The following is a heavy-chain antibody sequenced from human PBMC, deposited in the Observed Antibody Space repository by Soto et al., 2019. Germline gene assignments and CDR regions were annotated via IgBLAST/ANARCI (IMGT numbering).Heavy chain of an antibody. D-gene: IGHD3-10*01. CDR2: IYYSGST. CDR1: GGSISSGDYY. J-gene: IGHJ6*02. Sequence: PSETLSLTCTVSGGSISSGDYYWSWIRQPPGKGLEWIGYIYYSGSTYYNPSLKSRVTISVDTSKNQFSLKLSSVTAADTAVYYCARELRRGSVYGMDVWGQGTTVTVSS. CDR3: ARELRRGSVYGMDV. V-gene: IGHV4-30-4*01.